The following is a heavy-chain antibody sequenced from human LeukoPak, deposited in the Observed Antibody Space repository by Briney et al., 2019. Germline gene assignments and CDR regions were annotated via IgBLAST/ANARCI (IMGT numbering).Heavy chain of an antibody. CDR1: GGSISSGSYY. J-gene: IGHJ4*02. D-gene: IGHD3-22*01. V-gene: IGHV4-61*02. CDR3: ARDGYYYDSSGYYRGGFDY. CDR2: ICTSGST. Sequence: PSQTLSLTCTVSGGSISSGSYYWRWIRQPAGKGLEWIARICTSGSTNYNPSLKSRVTISVDASKNQFSLKLSSVTAADTAVYYCARDGYYYDSSGYYRGGFDYWGQGTLVTVSS.